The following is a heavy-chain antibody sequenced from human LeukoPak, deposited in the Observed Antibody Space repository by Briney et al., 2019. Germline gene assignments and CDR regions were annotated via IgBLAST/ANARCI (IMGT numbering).Heavy chain of an antibody. CDR3: AGHHPRNTVDF. Sequence: SETLSLTCTVSGGSISSYYWSWIRQPPGKGLEWIAYISDIGSINYNPSLKSRVTISLDTSKNQLSLKLRSVTAADMAVYYCAGHHPRNTVDFWGQGTLVTVSS. D-gene: IGHD2/OR15-2a*01. V-gene: IGHV4-59*08. CDR1: GGSISSYY. CDR2: ISDIGSI. J-gene: IGHJ4*02.